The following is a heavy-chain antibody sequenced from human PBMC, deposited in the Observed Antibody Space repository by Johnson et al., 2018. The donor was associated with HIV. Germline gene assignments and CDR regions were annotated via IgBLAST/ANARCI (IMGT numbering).Heavy chain of an antibody. CDR1: GFTVSSNY. Sequence: EVQLVESGGGLIQPGGSLRLSCAVSGFTVSSNYMSWVRQAPGKGLEWVSVIYSGGTTNYADSVKGRFTISRDNSKNTLYLQMNSLRAEDTAVYYCAKAPYGSGIRPGAFDIWGQGTMVTVSS. D-gene: IGHD3-10*01. CDR2: IYSGGTT. J-gene: IGHJ3*02. V-gene: IGHV3-66*03. CDR3: AKAPYGSGIRPGAFDI.